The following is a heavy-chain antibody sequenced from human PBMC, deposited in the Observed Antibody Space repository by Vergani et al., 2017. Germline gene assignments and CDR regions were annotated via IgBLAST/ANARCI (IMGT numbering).Heavy chain of an antibody. CDR3: AKALWPRIQLWYHFDY. CDR2: ISGSGGST. CDR1: GFTFSNYA. V-gene: IGHV3-23*01. D-gene: IGHD5-18*01. J-gene: IGHJ4*02. Sequence: EVQVLESGGGLVQPGGSLRLSCAASGFTFSNYAMNWVRQAPGKGLEWVSAISGSGGSTYYADSVKGRFTISRDNSKNTLYLQMNSLRAEDTAVYYCAKALWPRIQLWYHFDYWGQGTLVTVSS.